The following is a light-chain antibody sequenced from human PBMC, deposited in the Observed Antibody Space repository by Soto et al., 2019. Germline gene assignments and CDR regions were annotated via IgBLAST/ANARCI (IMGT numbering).Light chain of an antibody. Sequence: EIVMTQSPATLSVSPGDRATLSCRAGQSVSSNLAWYQQKPGQSPRLLIYGASTRATGIPARFSGSGSGTEFTLPISSLQSEDFAVYYCQQNNHWPPWTFGQGTKVEIK. CDR3: QQNNHWPPWT. J-gene: IGKJ1*01. CDR2: GAS. V-gene: IGKV3-15*01. CDR1: QSVSSN.